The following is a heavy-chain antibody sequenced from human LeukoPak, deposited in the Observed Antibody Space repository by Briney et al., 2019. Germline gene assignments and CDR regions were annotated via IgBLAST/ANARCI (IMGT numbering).Heavy chain of an antibody. D-gene: IGHD3-16*01. Sequence: GGSLRLSCAASGFTFSTYWMTWVRQAPGKGLEWVANMKGDGSEKHYADSVKGRFTISRDNAKNFLYLQMNSLRHEDTAVYYCARPAYTAAYDLWGQGTMVTVSS. J-gene: IGHJ3*01. CDR3: ARPAYTAAYDL. CDR2: MKGDGSEK. V-gene: IGHV3-7*01. CDR1: GFTFSTYW.